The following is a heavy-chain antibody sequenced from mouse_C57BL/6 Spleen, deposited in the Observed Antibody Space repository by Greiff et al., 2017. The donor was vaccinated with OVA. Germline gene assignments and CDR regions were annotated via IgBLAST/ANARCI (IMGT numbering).Heavy chain of an antibody. D-gene: IGHD2-5*01. CDR1: GYTFTSYW. CDR2: IHPNSGST. J-gene: IGHJ3*01. Sequence: QVQLQQPGAELVTPGASVKLSCKASGYTFTSYWMHWVKQRPGQGLEWIGTIHPNSGSTNYNEKFKSKATLTVDKSSSTAYMQLSSLTSEDSAVYYCATYSNYSWFAYWGQGTLVTVSA. V-gene: IGHV1-64*01. CDR3: ATYSNYSWFAY.